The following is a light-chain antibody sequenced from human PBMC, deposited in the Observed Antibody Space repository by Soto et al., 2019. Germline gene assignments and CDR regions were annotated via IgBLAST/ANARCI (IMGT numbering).Light chain of an antibody. CDR3: MQSIQLAWT. CDR2: EVS. CDR1: QSLLHTNGYNY. Sequence: DVVMTQSPLFLPVTPGEPASISCRSSQSLLHTNGYNYLYWYLQKPGQPPQLLIYEVSNRFSGVPDRFSGSGSGTDFTLKISRVEAEDVGVYYCMQSIQLAWTFGQGTKVDIK. J-gene: IGKJ1*01. V-gene: IGKV2D-29*01.